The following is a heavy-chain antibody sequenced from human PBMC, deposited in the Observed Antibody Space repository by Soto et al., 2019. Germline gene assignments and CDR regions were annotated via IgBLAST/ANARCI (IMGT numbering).Heavy chain of an antibody. CDR2: INSDGTTT. CDR1: GFTFNNFW. CDR3: VRDIR. Sequence: EVQLVESGGGLVQPGGSLRLSCAASGFTFNNFWMYWVRQTPEKGLVWVSGINSDGTTTIYADSVKGRFTISRDNAKNTLYLQMNSLTVEDTAIYDCVRDIRWGQGTLVTVSS. J-gene: IGHJ4*02. V-gene: IGHV3-74*01.